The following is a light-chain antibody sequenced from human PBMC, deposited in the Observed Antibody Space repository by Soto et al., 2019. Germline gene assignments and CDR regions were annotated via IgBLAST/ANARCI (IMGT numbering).Light chain of an antibody. CDR2: DVS. V-gene: IGLV2-14*03. CDR1: SSDIGGYNY. Sequence: QSALTQPASVSGSHGQSITISCTGTSSDIGGYNYVSWYQQLPGKVPKLIIYDVSNRPSGVSDRFSGSKSGNAASLTISGLQAEYEADYYCSSYTSTSTLYVFGTGTKLTVL. CDR3: SSYTSTSTLYV. J-gene: IGLJ1*01.